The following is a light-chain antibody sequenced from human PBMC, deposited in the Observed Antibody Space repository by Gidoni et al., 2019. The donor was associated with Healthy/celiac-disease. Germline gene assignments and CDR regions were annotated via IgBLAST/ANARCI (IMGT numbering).Light chain of an antibody. J-gene: IGKJ3*01. CDR1: QSVSSSY. Sequence: EIALTQSPGTLSLSPGERAALSCRASQSVSSSYLAWYQQKPGQAPRLLIYGASSRATGIPDRFSGSGSGTDFTLTISRLEPEDFAVYYCQQYGSQGVTFGPGTKVDIK. V-gene: IGKV3-20*01. CDR2: GAS. CDR3: QQYGSQGVT.